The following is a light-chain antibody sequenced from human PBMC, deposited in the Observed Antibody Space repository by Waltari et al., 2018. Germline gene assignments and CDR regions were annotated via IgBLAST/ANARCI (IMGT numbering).Light chain of an antibody. CDR2: DAS. CDR3: QKYGTLPAT. CDR1: QSVSRT. Sequence: SCRARQSVSRTLAWYQQNPGQAPRLLIYDASGRSTCIPDRFSGSGSGTDFSLTISRLEPEDFAVYYCQKYGTLPATFGQGTKVEIK. J-gene: IGKJ1*01. V-gene: IGKV3-20*01.